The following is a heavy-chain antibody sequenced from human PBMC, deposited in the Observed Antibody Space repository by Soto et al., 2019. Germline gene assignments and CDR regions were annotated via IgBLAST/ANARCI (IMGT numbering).Heavy chain of an antibody. Sequence: GGSLRLSCAASGFTVSSKYMSWVRQAPGRGLEWVSLINSGGSTSHADSVKGRFTISRDNSKNTLYLQMNSLRAEDTAVYYCAKGRSSSWYNWFDPWAQGTLVTVSS. CDR3: AKGRSSSWYNWFDP. CDR2: INSGGST. D-gene: IGHD6-13*01. V-gene: IGHV3-66*01. CDR1: GFTVSSKY. J-gene: IGHJ5*02.